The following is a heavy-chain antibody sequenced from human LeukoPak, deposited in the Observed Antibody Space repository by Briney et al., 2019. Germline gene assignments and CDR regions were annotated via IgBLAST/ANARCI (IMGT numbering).Heavy chain of an antibody. V-gene: IGHV3-30*02. J-gene: IGHJ6*03. CDR2: IRYDGSNK. CDR1: GFTFSTYS. CDR3: AKAGYYSGTSRRPYYYYYMDV. Sequence: GGSLRLFCAASGFTFSTYSMHWVRQAPGKGLEWVAFIRYDGSNKYYADSVKGRFTISRDNSKNTLYLQMNSLRAEDTAVYYCAKAGYYSGTSRRPYYYYYMDVWGKGTTVTVSS. D-gene: IGHD6-19*01.